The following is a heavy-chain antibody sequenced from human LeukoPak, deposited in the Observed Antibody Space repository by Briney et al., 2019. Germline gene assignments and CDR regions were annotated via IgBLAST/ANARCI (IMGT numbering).Heavy chain of an antibody. CDR2: IYYSGST. V-gene: IGHV4-59*01. Sequence: SETLSLTCTVSGGSISSYYWSWTRQPPGKGLEWIGYIYYSGSTNYNPSLKSRVTISVDTSKNQFSLKLSSVTAADTAVYYCARAGELWSSSWYGDYYYGMDVWGQGTTVTVSS. D-gene: IGHD6-13*01. CDR1: GGSISSYY. CDR3: ARAGELWSSSWYGDYYYGMDV. J-gene: IGHJ6*02.